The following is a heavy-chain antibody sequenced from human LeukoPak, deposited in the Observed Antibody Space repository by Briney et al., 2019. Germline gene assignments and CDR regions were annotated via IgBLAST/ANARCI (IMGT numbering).Heavy chain of an antibody. CDR3: ARGPPLTFDHTPEGYYHYYMDV. CDR1: GGTFSSFA. Sequence: SVKVSCKTSGGTFSSFAIAWVRQAPGQGLEWMAGIIPIFATTNYAQAFQGRVSLTADESTSTVYMELSGLRYDDTAVYYCARGPPLTFDHTPEGYYHYYMDVWGEGTTVTISS. CDR2: IIPIFATT. V-gene: IGHV1-69*13. J-gene: IGHJ6*03. D-gene: IGHD1-14*01.